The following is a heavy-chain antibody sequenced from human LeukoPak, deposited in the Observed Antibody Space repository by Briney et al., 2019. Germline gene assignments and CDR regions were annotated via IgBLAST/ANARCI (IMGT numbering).Heavy chain of an antibody. D-gene: IGHD2-2*02. CDR3: AKSIGYCSSTSCYTFAFDI. CDR2: IIPIFGTA. V-gene: IGHV1-69*13. J-gene: IGHJ3*02. Sequence: ASVKVSCKASGGTFSSYAISWVRQAPGQGLEWMGGIIPIFGTANYAQKFQGRVTITADESTSTAYMELSSLRSEDTAVYYCAKSIGYCSSTSCYTFAFDIWGQRTMVTVSS. CDR1: GGTFSSYA.